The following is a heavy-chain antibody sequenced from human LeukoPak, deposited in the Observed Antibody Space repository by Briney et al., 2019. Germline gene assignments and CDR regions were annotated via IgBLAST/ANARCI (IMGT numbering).Heavy chain of an antibody. V-gene: IGHV1-2*02. CDR3: ARGIVVVVAATTGWFDP. CDR1: GYTFTGYY. J-gene: IGHJ5*02. CDR2: INPNSGGT. Sequence: ASVKVSCKASGYTFTGYYMHWVRQAPGQGLEWMGWINPNSGGTNYALKFQGRVTMTRDTSISTAYMELGRLRSDDTAVYYCARGIVVVVAATTGWFDPWGQGTLVTVSS. D-gene: IGHD2-15*01.